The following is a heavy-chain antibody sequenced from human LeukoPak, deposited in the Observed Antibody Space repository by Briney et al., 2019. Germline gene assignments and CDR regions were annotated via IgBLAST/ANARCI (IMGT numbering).Heavy chain of an antibody. J-gene: IGHJ4*02. Sequence: SGGSLRLSCAASGFTFSSYGMHWVRQAPGKGLEWVAVISYDGSNKYYADSVKGRFTISRDNSKNTLYLQMNSLRAEDTAVYYCARENSYGAPSFDYWGQGTLVTVSS. V-gene: IGHV3-30*03. CDR1: GFTFSSYG. CDR3: ARENSYGAPSFDY. D-gene: IGHD5-18*01. CDR2: ISYDGSNK.